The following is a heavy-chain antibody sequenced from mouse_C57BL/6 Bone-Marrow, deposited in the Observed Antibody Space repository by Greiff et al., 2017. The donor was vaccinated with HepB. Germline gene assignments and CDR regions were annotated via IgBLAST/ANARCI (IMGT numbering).Heavy chain of an antibody. D-gene: IGHD1-1*01. CDR2: IRSKSSNYAT. V-gene: IGHV10-3*01. J-gene: IGHJ1*03. CDR1: GFPFNTYA. Sequence: GGGLVQPKGSLKLSCAASGFPFNTYAMHWVRQAPGKGLEWVARIRSKSSNYATYYADSVKDRFTSSRDDSQSMLYLQMNNLKTEDTAMYYCVRGGGYGSSPYWYFDVWGTGTTVTVSS. CDR3: VRGGGYGSSPYWYFDV.